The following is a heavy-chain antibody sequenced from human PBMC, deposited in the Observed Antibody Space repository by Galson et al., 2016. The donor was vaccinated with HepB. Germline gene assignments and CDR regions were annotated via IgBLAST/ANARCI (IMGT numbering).Heavy chain of an antibody. CDR1: GFTFSSYW. CDR3: ARADPRFLVGITLVPDF. V-gene: IGHV3-74*01. D-gene: IGHD2-8*02. J-gene: IGHJ4*02. CDR2: INSDGSST. Sequence: SLRLSCAASGFTFSSYWMHWVRQVPGKGLLWVSRINSDGSSTNYADSVKGRFTVSRDNAKNTLYLQMSSLRAEDTAVYYCARADPRFLVGITLVPDFWGQGALVVVSS.